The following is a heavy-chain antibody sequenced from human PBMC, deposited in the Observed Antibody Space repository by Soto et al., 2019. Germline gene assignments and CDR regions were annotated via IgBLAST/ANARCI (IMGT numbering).Heavy chain of an antibody. V-gene: IGHV3-30*03. J-gene: IGHJ4*02. CDR3: ARDSNRENYLEH. CDR1: GLSFSNYG. CDR2: TSFNGNNK. Sequence: QVHLVESGGGVVQPGRSLRLSCAASGLSFSNYGMHWVRQAPGKGLEWVAVTSFNGNNKWYTDSVKGRFTISRDNSKNTLYLQMGSLRDEDTAVYYCARDSNRENYLEHWGPGTLVTVSS.